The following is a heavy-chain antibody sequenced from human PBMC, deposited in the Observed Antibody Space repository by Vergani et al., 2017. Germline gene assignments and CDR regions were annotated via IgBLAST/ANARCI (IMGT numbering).Heavy chain of an antibody. Sequence: QVQLQESGPGLVKPSGTLSLTCAVSGGSISSSNWWSWVRQPPGKGLEWIGYIYYSGSTYYSGSTSYNPSLKSRLTISIDTSQNQFSLKLSSVTAADTAVYYCARGDWMDVWGKGTTVTVSS. CDR1: GGSISSSNW. CDR2: IYYSGSTYYSGST. CDR3: ARGDWMDV. D-gene: IGHD2-21*01. V-gene: IGHV4-4*02. J-gene: IGHJ6*04.